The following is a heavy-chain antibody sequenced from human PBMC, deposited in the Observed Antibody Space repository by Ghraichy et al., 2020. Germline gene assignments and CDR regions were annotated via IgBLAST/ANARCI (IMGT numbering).Heavy chain of an antibody. D-gene: IGHD1-1*01. Sequence: ASVKVSCKASGYTFTTYYLHWVRQAPGQGLEWMGWINPKSGDTKSAQDFQGRVTMTRDTSITTAYMELSRLSSDDSAVYYCTRGRQFSGSGGFESQTWGQGTLVTVSS. J-gene: IGHJ5*02. CDR1: GYTFTTYY. CDR2: INPKSGDT. V-gene: IGHV1-2*02. CDR3: TRGRQFSGSGGFESQT.